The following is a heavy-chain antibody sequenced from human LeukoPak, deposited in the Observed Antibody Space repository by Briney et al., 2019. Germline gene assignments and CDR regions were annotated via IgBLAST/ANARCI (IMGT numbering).Heavy chain of an antibody. CDR2: IYHSGST. J-gene: IGHJ4*02. CDR3: ARGREGIWPDY. V-gene: IGHV4-30-2*01. Sequence: PSQTLSLTCTVSGGSISSGGYYWSWIRQPPGKGLEWIGYIYHSGSTYYNPSLKSRVTISVDRSKNQFSLKLSSVTAADTAVYYCARGREGIWPDYWGQGTLVTVSS. CDR1: GGSISSGGYY.